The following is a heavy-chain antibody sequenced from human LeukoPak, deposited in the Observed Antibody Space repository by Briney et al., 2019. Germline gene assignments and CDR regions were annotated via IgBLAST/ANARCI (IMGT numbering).Heavy chain of an antibody. J-gene: IGHJ4*02. V-gene: IGHV3-15*07. CDR3: TTSYSGCPSFDY. CDR2: IKSKTDGGTT. Sequence: PGGSLRLSCAASGSTFSNAWMNWVRQAPGKGLEWVGRIKSKTDGGTTDYAAPVKGRFTISRDDSKNTLYLQMNSLKTEDTAVYYCTTSYSGCPSFDYWGQGTLVTVSS. D-gene: IGHD1-26*01. CDR1: GSTFSNAW.